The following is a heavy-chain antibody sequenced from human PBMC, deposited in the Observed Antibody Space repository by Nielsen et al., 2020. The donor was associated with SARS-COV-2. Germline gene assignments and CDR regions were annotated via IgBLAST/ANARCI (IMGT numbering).Heavy chain of an antibody. D-gene: IGHD1-26*01. CDR2: INSDGTV. CDR3: ACLGSYYVSY. V-gene: IGHV3-11*01. J-gene: IGHJ4*02. Sequence: GESLKISCAASGFIFSDSYMSWIRQAPGQGLEWISYINSDGTVYYADSVKGRFTISRDNAKNALYLQMNSVRAEDTALYYCACLGSYYVSYWGQGTLVTVSS. CDR1: GFIFSDSY.